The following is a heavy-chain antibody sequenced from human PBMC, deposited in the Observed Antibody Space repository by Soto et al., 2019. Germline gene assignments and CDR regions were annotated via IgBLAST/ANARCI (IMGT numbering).Heavy chain of an antibody. CDR3: AHRVLRTVFGLVTTTAIYFDF. CDR2: IYWDDDK. V-gene: IGHV2-5*02. CDR1: GFSLTTSGVG. Sequence: QITLNESGPTVVRPTETLTRTCRFSGFSLTTSGVGVGWIRQSPGKAPEWLARIYWDDDKRYSASLKSRLTITKDTSKNQVVLTVSDLDPTDTATYYCAHRVLRTVFGLVTTTAIYFDFWGQGTPVADSS. J-gene: IGHJ4*02. D-gene: IGHD3-3*01.